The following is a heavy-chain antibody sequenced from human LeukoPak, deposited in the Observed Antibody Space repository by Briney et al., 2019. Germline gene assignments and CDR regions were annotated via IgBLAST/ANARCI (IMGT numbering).Heavy chain of an antibody. CDR3: AREAGGPVAGTGYYFDY. Sequence: GGSLRLSCAASGFTFSSYAMHWVRQAPGKGLGWVAVISYDGSNKYYADSVKGRFTISRDNSKNTLYLQMNSLRAEDTAVYYCAREAGGPVAGTGYYFDYWGQGTLVTVSS. CDR2: ISYDGSNK. J-gene: IGHJ4*02. V-gene: IGHV3-30*04. D-gene: IGHD6-19*01. CDR1: GFTFSSYA.